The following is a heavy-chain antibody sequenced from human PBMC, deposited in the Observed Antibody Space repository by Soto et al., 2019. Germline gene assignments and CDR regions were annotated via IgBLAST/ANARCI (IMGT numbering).Heavy chain of an antibody. J-gene: IGHJ4*02. D-gene: IGHD2-2*01. CDR3: ASSLGYCSSTSCSNFDY. CDR2: IYHSGST. CDR1: GGSISSSNW. Sequence: SETLSLTCAVSGGSISSSNWWSWVRQPPGKGLEWIGEIYHSGSTNYNPSLKSRVTISVDKSKNQFSLKLSSVTAADTAVYYCASSLGYCSSTSCSNFDYWGQGTLVTVSS. V-gene: IGHV4-4*02.